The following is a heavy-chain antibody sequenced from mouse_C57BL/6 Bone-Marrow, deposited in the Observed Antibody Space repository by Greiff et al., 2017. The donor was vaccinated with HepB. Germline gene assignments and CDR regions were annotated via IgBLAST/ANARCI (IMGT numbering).Heavy chain of an antibody. J-gene: IGHJ3*01. CDR2: ISDGGSYT. CDR3: ARALGLGSAC. D-gene: IGHD4-1*01. CDR1: GFTFSSYA. V-gene: IGHV5-4*01. Sequence: DVHLVESGGGLVKPGGSLKLSCAASGFTFSSYAMSWVRQTPEKRLEWVATISDGGSYTYYPDNVKGRFTISRDNAKNNLYLQMSHLKSEDTTMYYCARALGLGSACRGEGALVTVST.